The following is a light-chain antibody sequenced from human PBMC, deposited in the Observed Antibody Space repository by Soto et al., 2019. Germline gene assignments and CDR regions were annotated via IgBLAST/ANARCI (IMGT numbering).Light chain of an antibody. J-gene: IGKJ4*01. CDR3: QERSNQRT. V-gene: IGKV3-11*01. CDR2: DAS. Sequence: EIVLTHSPATLSLSPGERVTLSCRASQSVSSSLAWFQQKPGQAPRLLIYDASKRANGIPARFSGSGFGTDITLTTNSLAPAEFEVYYCQERSNQRTFGGGTRVEMK. CDR1: QSVSSS.